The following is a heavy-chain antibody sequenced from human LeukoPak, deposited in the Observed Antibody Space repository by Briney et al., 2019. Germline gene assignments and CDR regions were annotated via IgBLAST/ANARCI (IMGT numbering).Heavy chain of an antibody. CDR3: ARDLGTLPFDY. J-gene: IGHJ4*02. CDR1: GFTFSSYS. V-gene: IGHV3-21*01. D-gene: IGHD1-1*01. CDR2: ISSSSSYI. Sequence: GGSLRLSCAASGFTFSSYSMNWVRQAPGKGLEWVSSISSSSSYIYYAGSVKGRFTISRDNAKNSLYLQMNSLRAEDTAVYYCARDLGTLPFDYWGQGTLVTVS.